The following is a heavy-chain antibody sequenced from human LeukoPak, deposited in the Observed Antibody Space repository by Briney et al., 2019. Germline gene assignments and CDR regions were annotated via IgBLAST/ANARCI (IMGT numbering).Heavy chain of an antibody. J-gene: IGHJ4*02. V-gene: IGHV1-24*01. D-gene: IGHD2-21*02. CDR3: ATESWGYCGGDCYE. CDR2: FDPEDGET. Sequence: RGASVKVSCKVSGYTLTELSMHWVRQAPGKGLEWMGGFDPEDGETIYAQKFQGRVTMTEDTSTDTAYMELSSLRSEDTDVYYCATESWGYCGGDCYEWGQGTLVTVSS. CDR1: GYTLTELS.